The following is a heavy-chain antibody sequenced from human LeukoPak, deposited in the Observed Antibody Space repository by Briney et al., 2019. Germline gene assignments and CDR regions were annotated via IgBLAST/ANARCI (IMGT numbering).Heavy chain of an antibody. V-gene: IGHV3-30*01. CDR2: ISYDGSNK. CDR1: GFTFSSYA. D-gene: IGHD5-24*01. J-gene: IGHJ5*02. Sequence: GGSLRLSCAASGFTFSSYAMHWVRQAPGKGLEWVAVISYDGSNKYYADSVKGRFTISRDNSKNTLYLQMNSLRAEDTAVYYCARGCRDGYNCWFDPWGQGTLVTVSS. CDR3: ARGCRDGYNCWFDP.